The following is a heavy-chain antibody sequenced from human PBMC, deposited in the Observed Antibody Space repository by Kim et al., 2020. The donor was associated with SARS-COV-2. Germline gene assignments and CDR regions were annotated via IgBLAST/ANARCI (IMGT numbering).Heavy chain of an antibody. J-gene: IGHJ4*02. D-gene: IGHD3-10*01. CDR1: GDSVSSNSAA. CDR2: TWYRSKWYN. CDR3: ARWVARGASFDY. Sequence: SQTLSLTCAISGDSVSSNSAAWNWIRQSPSRGLEWLGRTWYRSKWYNDYAASVKSRITIKPDTSKNQFSLQLNSVTPEDTAVYYCARWVARGASFDYWGQGILVTVSS. V-gene: IGHV6-1*01.